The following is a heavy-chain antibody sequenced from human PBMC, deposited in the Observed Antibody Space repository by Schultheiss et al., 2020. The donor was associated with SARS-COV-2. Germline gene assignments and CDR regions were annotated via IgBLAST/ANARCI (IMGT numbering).Heavy chain of an antibody. Sequence: GGSLRLSCTASGFTFGDYAMSWFRQAPGKGLEWVGFIRSKAYGGTTEYAASVKGRFTISRDDSKSIAYLQMNSLKTEDTAVYYCARREMYSTSPLIDYWGQGTLVTVSS. V-gene: IGHV3-49*03. CDR3: ARREMYSTSPLIDY. CDR2: IRSKAYGGTT. J-gene: IGHJ4*02. D-gene: IGHD6-6*01. CDR1: GFTFGDYA.